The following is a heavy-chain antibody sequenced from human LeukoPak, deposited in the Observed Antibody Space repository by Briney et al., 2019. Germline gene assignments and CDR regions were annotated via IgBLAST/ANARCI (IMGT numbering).Heavy chain of an antibody. CDR3: AREQSASCDY. D-gene: IGHD2-2*01. Sequence: SETLSLTCAVSGYSISSGYYWDWIRQPPGKGLEWIGSIFHSGCTYYTPSLKSRVTISVDTSKNQFSLKLTSVTAADTAVYYCAREQSASCDYWGQGTLVTVSS. CDR2: IFHSGCT. CDR1: GYSISSGYY. J-gene: IGHJ4*02. V-gene: IGHV4-38-2*02.